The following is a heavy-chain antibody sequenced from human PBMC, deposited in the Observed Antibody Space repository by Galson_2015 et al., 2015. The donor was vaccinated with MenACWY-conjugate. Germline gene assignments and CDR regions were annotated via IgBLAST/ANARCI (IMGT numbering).Heavy chain of an antibody. V-gene: IGHV3-23*01. Sequence: SLRLSCAASGFTFSSHAVSWVRQAPGKGLEWVSAISGSGGRTYYADSVKGRFTISRDNSKKMLYLQMNGLRAEDTAVYYCAKDHDHGSGSSLLDMDVWGQGTTVTVSS. D-gene: IGHD3-10*01. CDR2: ISGSGGRT. CDR1: GFTFSSHA. CDR3: AKDHDHGSGSSLLDMDV. J-gene: IGHJ6*02.